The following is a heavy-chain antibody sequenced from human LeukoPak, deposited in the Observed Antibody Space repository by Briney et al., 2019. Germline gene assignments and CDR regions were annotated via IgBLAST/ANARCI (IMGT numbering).Heavy chain of an antibody. J-gene: IGHJ4*02. V-gene: IGHV1-8*03. CDR2: MNPNSGNT. D-gene: IGHD6-19*01. CDR1: GYTFTSYD. Sequence: ASVKVSCKASGYTFTSYDINWVRQATGQGLEWMGWMNPNSGNTGYAQKFQGRVTITRNTSISTAYMELSRLRSDDTAVYYCARVRAVAGTEGFDYWGQGTLVTVSP. CDR3: ARVRAVAGTEGFDY.